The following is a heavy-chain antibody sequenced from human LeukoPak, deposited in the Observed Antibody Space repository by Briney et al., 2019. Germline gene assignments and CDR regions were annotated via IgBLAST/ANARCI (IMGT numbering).Heavy chain of an antibody. J-gene: IGHJ4*02. CDR2: ISSGGTYE. CDR3: ARDSTYYYDSGSSGPHYFDN. CDR1: GFTFSNYA. V-gene: IGHV3-30*01. D-gene: IGHD3-10*01. Sequence: GGSLRLSCAASGFTFSNYAMHWVRQAPGKGLEWVSLISSGGTYEYYADSVMGRFTISRDNPKNTLYLQLNSLRAEDTAVYYCARDSTYYYDSGSSGPHYFDNWGQGTLVTVSS.